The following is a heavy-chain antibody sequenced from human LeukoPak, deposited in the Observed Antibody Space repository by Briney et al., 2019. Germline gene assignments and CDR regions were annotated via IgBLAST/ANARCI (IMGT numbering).Heavy chain of an antibody. J-gene: IGHJ5*02. Sequence: GASVKVSCKASGYTFTGYYMHWVRQAPGQGLEWMGWINPNSGGTNYAQKFQGRVTMTRDTSISTAYMELSRLRSDDTAVYYCARADYDILTGYYKSGFYNWFDPWGQGTLVTVSS. CDR1: GYTFTGYY. CDR3: ARADYDILTGYYKSGFYNWFDP. CDR2: INPNSGGT. V-gene: IGHV1-2*02. D-gene: IGHD3-9*01.